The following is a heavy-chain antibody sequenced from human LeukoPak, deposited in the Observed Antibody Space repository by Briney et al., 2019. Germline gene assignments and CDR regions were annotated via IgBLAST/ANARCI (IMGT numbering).Heavy chain of an antibody. D-gene: IGHD3-22*01. CDR1: GFTFSSYW. Sequence: GGSLRLSCAASGFTFSSYWMSWVRQAPGKGLEWVAYIKQDVTEKYYVDSVKGRFSISRDNAKNSLYLQMNSLRAEDTAVYYCARGRIMYYYDSSGSFDYWGQGTLVTVSS. J-gene: IGHJ4*02. V-gene: IGHV3-7*04. CDR2: IKQDVTEK. CDR3: ARGRIMYYYDSSGSFDY.